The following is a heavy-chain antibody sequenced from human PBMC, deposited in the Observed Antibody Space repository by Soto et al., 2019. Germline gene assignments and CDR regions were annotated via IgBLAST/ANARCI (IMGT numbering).Heavy chain of an antibody. CDR2: IYCDDDK. J-gene: IGHJ5*02. Sequence: QITLKESGPTLVKPTQTLTLTCTFSGFSLTTSGVGVGRIRQSPGKALEWLALIYCDDDKRYSPSRTVRRTPPKHTPKDRIELTVTIMAPGDTGTYYCVLRDCSAATSEYSWFGPWGQGTLVTVSS. V-gene: IGHV2-5*02. CDR1: GFSLTTSGVG. D-gene: IGHD2-8*02. CDR3: VLRDCSAATSEYSWFGP.